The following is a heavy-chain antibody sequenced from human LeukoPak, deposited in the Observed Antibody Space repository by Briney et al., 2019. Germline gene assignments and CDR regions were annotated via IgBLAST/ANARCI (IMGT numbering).Heavy chain of an antibody. D-gene: IGHD3-16*02. J-gene: IGHJ4*02. V-gene: IGHV1-2*05. Sequence: ASVKVSCKASGYTFTGYYMHWVRQAPGQGLEWMGRINPKRGGTNYAQKFQGRVTMTRDTSISTAYMEMSRVRSDDTGVYYCARDRGLFKFGGVIAAIYWGQGTLVTVSS. CDR1: GYTFTGYY. CDR2: INPKRGGT. CDR3: ARDRGLFKFGGVIAAIY.